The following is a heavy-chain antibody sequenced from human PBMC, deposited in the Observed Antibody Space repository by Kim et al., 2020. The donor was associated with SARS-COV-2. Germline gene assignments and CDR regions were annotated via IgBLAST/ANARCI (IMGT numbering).Heavy chain of an antibody. J-gene: IGHJ6*02. CDR1: GGSISSSNYY. Sequence: SETLSLTCSVSGGSISSSNYYWGWIRQPPGKGLEWIGSIYYSGSTHYNPSLKSRVTIFVDTSKNQFSLKLSSVTAADTAVYYCARHFPKYYYYYGMDVWGQGTTVTVS. CDR3: ARHFPKYYYYYGMDV. V-gene: IGHV4-39*01. CDR2: IYYSGST.